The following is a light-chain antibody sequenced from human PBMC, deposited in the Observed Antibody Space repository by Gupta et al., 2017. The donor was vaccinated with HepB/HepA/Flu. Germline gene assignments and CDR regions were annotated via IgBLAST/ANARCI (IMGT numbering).Light chain of an antibody. CDR1: QGISKN. V-gene: IGKV1-9*01. Sequence: DIQLTQSPSFLSASVGDRVTITCRASQGISKNLAWYQQKPGKAPNLLIYAASTLQSGVPSRFSGSGSGTEFTLTISSLHPEDFTTYYCQQFHSYPWTFGQGTKVDI. J-gene: IGKJ1*01. CDR2: AAS. CDR3: QQFHSYPWT.